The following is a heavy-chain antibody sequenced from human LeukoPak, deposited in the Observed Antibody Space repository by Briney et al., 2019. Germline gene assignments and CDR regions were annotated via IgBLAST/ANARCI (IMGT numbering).Heavy chain of an antibody. Sequence: PGGSLRLSCAASGFTFSSYAMSWVRQAPGKGPEWVSAIYNDGSSYYADSVKGRFTISRDNSKNTLYLQMNSLRAEDTAVYYCARDRPLGGVLDFDYWGQGTLVTVSS. CDR1: GFTFSSYA. V-gene: IGHV3-66*01. CDR2: IYNDGSS. J-gene: IGHJ4*02. CDR3: ARDRPLGGVLDFDY. D-gene: IGHD3-16*01.